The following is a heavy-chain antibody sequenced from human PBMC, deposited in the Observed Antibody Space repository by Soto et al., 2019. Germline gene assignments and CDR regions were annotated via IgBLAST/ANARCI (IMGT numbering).Heavy chain of an antibody. J-gene: IGHJ6*02. CDR3: ARAYLGRLPRRADYYYALDV. Sequence: GGSLRLSCAASGFTFRDHHMDWVRQPPGKGVEWVCRTRNKANSYTTEYAASVKGRFTISRDDSKNSLYLQMNSLTTGDTAVYYCARAYLGRLPRRADYYYALDVWGQGTTVTVSS. D-gene: IGHD1-26*01. CDR2: TRNKANSYTT. V-gene: IGHV3-72*01. CDR1: GFTFRDHH.